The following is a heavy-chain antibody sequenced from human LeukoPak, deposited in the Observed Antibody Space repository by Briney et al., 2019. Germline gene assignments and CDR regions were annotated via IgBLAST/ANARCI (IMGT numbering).Heavy chain of an antibody. Sequence: PGGSLRLSCAASGFTFSSYAMHWVRQAPGKGLEWVAVISYDGSNKYYADSVKGRFTVSRDNSKNTLYLQMNSLRAEDTAVYYCARDYHSRNDYWGQGTLVTVSS. D-gene: IGHD6-13*01. J-gene: IGHJ4*02. CDR3: ARDYHSRNDY. CDR1: GFTFSSYA. V-gene: IGHV3-30-3*01. CDR2: ISYDGSNK.